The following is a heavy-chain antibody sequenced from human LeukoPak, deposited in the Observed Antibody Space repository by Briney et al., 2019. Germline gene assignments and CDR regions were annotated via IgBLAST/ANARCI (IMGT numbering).Heavy chain of an antibody. J-gene: IGHJ5*02. CDR1: GYSISSGYY. Sequence: SETLSLTCAVSGYSISSGYYWGWIRQPPGEGLEWIGSIYHSGSTYYNPPLKSRVTISVDTSKNQFSLKLSSVAAADTAVYYCARKITIFGVVRNWFDPWGQGTLVTVSS. D-gene: IGHD3-3*01. CDR3: ARKITIFGVVRNWFDP. CDR2: IYHSGST. V-gene: IGHV4-38-2*01.